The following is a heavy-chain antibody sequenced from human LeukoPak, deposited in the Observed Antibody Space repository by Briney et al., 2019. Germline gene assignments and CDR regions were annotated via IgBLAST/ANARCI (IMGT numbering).Heavy chain of an antibody. J-gene: IGHJ5*02. CDR3: ARRDYAAWFDP. D-gene: IGHD4/OR15-4a*01. V-gene: IGHV4-39*07. Sequence: PSETLSLTCSVSGASIDSGDSGGYYWAWLRQPPGKGLGWIGSVYYSGSLKYNPSLKGRVSISRDMSKNQFFLNLNPVNATDTAVYYCARRDYAAWFDPWGQGTLVTVSS. CDR1: GASIDSGDSGGYY. CDR2: VYYSGSL.